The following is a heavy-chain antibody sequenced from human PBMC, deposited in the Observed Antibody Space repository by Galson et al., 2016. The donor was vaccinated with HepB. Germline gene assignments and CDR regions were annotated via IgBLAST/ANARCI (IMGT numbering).Heavy chain of an antibody. CDR1: GFTVSDNY. CDR3: ARAHRGIPAAGTGGY. V-gene: IGHV3-66*02. D-gene: IGHD6-13*01. CDR2: IYTGGTT. Sequence: SLRLSCAASGFTVSDNYMSWVRQAPGKGLEWVSVIYTGGTTYYADSVQGRFSISRDNSKNTLFLQMNSLRPEDTAVYFCARAHRGIPAAGTGGYWGQGTLVTVSS. J-gene: IGHJ4*02.